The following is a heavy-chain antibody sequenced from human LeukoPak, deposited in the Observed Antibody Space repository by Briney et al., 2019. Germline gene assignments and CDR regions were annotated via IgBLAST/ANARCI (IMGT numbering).Heavy chain of an antibody. V-gene: IGHV3-23*01. Sequence: GGSLRLSCAASGFTFNYYAMSWVRQAPGKGLEWVSGISGKEGTTYYTDSVKGRFTISRDNTKNTVYLQMNNLRADDTAVYFCARHDSFIPYWGQGTLVTVPS. CDR3: ARHDSFIPY. CDR2: ISGKEGTT. J-gene: IGHJ1*01. CDR1: GFTFNYYA. D-gene: IGHD5-18*01.